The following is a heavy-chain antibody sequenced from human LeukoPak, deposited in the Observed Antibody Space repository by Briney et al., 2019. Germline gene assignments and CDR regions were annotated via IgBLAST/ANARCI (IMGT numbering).Heavy chain of an antibody. J-gene: IGHJ6*02. V-gene: IGHV1-2*04. CDR3: AKEIYYDSSGYSDYYYYYGMDV. CDR1: GYTFTGYY. Sequence: ASVKVSCKASGYTFTGYYMHWVRQAPGQGLEWMGWINPNSGGTNYAQKFQGWVTMTRDTSISTAYMELSRLRSDDTAVYYCAKEIYYDSSGYSDYYYYYGMDVWGQGTTVTVSS. D-gene: IGHD3-22*01. CDR2: INPNSGGT.